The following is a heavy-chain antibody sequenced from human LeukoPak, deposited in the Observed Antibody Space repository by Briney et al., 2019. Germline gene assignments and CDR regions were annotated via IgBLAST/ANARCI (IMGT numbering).Heavy chain of an antibody. D-gene: IGHD1-26*01. CDR1: GLTFSSYW. J-gene: IGHJ4*02. Sequence: PGGSLRLSCAASGLTFSSYWMSWVRQAPGEGLEWVANIKQDGSEKYYVDSVKGRFTISRDNAKNSLYLQMNSLRAEDTAVYYCAREIEEIRWSGSDEAYFDYWGQGTLVTVSS. V-gene: IGHV3-7*01. CDR3: AREIEEIRWSGSDEAYFDY. CDR2: IKQDGSEK.